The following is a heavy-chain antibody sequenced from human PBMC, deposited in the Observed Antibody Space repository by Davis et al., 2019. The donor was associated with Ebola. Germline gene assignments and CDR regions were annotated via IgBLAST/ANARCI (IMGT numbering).Heavy chain of an antibody. CDR3: AREGV. Sequence: MPSETLSLTCTVSGGSISSGGYSWSWIRQPPGKGLEWIGEINHSGSTNYNPSLKSRVTISVDTSKNQFSLKLSSVTAADTAVYYCAREGVWGQGTLVTVSS. CDR2: INHSGST. J-gene: IGHJ4*02. D-gene: IGHD3-3*01. V-gene: IGHV4-39*07. CDR1: GGSISSGGYS.